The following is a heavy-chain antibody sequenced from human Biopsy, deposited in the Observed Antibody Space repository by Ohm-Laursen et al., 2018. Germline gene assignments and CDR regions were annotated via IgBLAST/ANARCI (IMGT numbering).Heavy chain of an antibody. CDR3: ARHPTGFWFDP. V-gene: IGHV4-39*01. J-gene: IGHJ5*02. CDR2: IFYSGII. Sequence: GTLSLTCTVSGGSVSSNTNYWAWTRQPPGKGLEWIGSIFYSGIIYYNPSLKSRVSISVDTSKNQFSLNLNSVTAADTAVYYCARHPTGFWFDPWGQGTLVIVSS. CDR1: GGSVSSNTNY.